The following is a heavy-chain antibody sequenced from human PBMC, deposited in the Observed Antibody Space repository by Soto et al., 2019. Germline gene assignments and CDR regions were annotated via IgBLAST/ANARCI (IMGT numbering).Heavy chain of an antibody. CDR2: IYPGDSDT. CDR3: ASRAYDSSGYYYNDYYGMDV. J-gene: IGHJ6*02. D-gene: IGHD3-22*01. CDR1: GYSFTSYW. V-gene: IGHV5-51*01. Sequence: GESLKISCKGSGYSFTSYWIGWVRQMPGKGLEWMGIIYPGDSDTRYSPSFQGQVTISADKSISTAYLQWSSLKASDTAMYYCASRAYDSSGYYYNDYYGMDVWGQGTTVTVSS.